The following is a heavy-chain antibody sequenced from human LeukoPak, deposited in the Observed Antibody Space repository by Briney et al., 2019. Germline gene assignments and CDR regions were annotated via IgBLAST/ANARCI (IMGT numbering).Heavy chain of an antibody. V-gene: IGHV3-30-3*01. CDR3: ARLENYPCPFDP. CDR1: GFTFSKYA. D-gene: IGHD1-7*01. Sequence: GRSLRLSCAASGFTFSKYAFHWVRQAPGKGLEWVAIIAYDGSHKYYADSVKGRFSISRDNSNNTVLLQMNSLRPADTAVYYCARLENYPCPFDPWGQGTLVTVSS. CDR2: IAYDGSHK. J-gene: IGHJ5*02.